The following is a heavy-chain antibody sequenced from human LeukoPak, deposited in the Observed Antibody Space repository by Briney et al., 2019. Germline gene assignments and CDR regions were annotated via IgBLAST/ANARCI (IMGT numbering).Heavy chain of an antibody. Sequence: GESLRLSCAASGFTFDDYAMHWVRQAPGKGLEWVSGISWNSGSIGYADSVKGRFTISRDNAKNSLYLQMNSLRAEDMALYYCAKEEWGSGAFDIWGQGTMVTVSS. V-gene: IGHV3-9*03. CDR2: ISWNSGSI. J-gene: IGHJ3*02. CDR1: GFTFDDYA. D-gene: IGHD2-8*01. CDR3: AKEEWGSGAFDI.